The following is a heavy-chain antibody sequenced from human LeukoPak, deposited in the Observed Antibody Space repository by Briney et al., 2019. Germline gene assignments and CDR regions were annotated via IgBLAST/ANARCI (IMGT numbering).Heavy chain of an antibody. V-gene: IGHV3-30*03. CDR3: ATDLTVRAANYYFDH. CDR2: ISYDGSNK. J-gene: IGHJ4*02. CDR1: GFTFSSYG. D-gene: IGHD1-26*01. Sequence: GGSLRLSCAASGFTFSSYGMHWVRQAPGKGLEWVAVISYDGSNKYYTDSVQGRFTISRDNSKNTLYLQMDSLRAEDTAVYFCATDLTVRAANYYFDHWGQGTLVTVSS.